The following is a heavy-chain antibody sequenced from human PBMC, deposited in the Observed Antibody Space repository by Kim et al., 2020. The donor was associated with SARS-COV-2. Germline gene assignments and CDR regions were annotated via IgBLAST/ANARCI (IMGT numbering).Heavy chain of an antibody. D-gene: IGHD6-13*01. CDR1: GFTFSDYY. CDR3: ARVNIAAAVIDY. J-gene: IGHJ4*02. V-gene: IGHV3-11*05. CDR2: ISSSSSYI. Sequence: GGSLRLSCAASGFTFSDYYMSWIRQAPGKGLEWVSYISSSSSYINYADSVKGRFTISRDNAKNSLYLQMNSLRAEDTAVYYCARVNIAAAVIDYWGQGTLVTVSS.